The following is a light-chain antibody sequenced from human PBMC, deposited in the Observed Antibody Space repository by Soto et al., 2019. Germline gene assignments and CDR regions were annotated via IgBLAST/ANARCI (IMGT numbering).Light chain of an antibody. J-gene: IGKJ4*01. V-gene: IGKV1-39*01. CDR2: GTS. CDR3: QQSYTTPLT. CDR1: ENIRSY. Sequence: DIQMTQSPSSLSASVGDRVTITCRASENIRSYLNWYQQKPGKAPKLLIYGTSSLQSGVPSTFSGSGSGTDFTLTIRNLQPEDFATYYCQQSYTTPLTFGGGTKVEIK.